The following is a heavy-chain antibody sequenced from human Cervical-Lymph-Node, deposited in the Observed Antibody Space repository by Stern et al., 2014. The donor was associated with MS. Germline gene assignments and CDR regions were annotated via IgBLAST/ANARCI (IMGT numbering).Heavy chain of an antibody. Sequence: QVQLQESGPGLVKPSETLSLTCSVSGGSISSYYWNWIRQPPGKGLEWIANVHYSGTTNYNPSLTSRVTILLDTSMNKISLQLTSVTAADTAVYYCAGSGTYYPDYWGQGILVTVSS. CDR2: VHYSGTT. CDR1: GGSISSYY. CDR3: AGSGTYYPDY. J-gene: IGHJ4*02. D-gene: IGHD3-3*01. V-gene: IGHV4-59*08.